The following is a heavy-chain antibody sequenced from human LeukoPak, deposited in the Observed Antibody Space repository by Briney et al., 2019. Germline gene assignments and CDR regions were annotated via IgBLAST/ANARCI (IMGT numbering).Heavy chain of an antibody. V-gene: IGHV4-34*01. CDR2: INHSGST. CDR1: GGSFSGYY. CDR3: ARSAYSSSWSNYYYYYGMDV. D-gene: IGHD6-13*01. Sequence: PSETLSLTCAVYGGSFSGYYWSWIRQPPGKGLEWIGEINHSGSTNYNPSLKSRVTISVDTSKNQFSLKLSSVTAADTAVYYCARSAYSSSWSNYYYYYGMDVWGQGTTVTVSS. J-gene: IGHJ6*02.